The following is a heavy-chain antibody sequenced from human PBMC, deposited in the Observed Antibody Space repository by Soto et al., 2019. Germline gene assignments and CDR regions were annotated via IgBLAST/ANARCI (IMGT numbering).Heavy chain of an antibody. Sequence: PSETLSLTCAVYGGSFSGYYWSWIRQPPGKGLEWIGEINHSGSTNYNPSLKSRVTISVDTSKNQFSLKLSSVTAADTAVYYCARERYYGSGSSSQGVFIDWGQGTLVTVSS. CDR3: ARERYYGSGSSSQGVFID. D-gene: IGHD3-10*01. CDR2: INHSGST. CDR1: GGSFSGYY. V-gene: IGHV4-34*01. J-gene: IGHJ4*02.